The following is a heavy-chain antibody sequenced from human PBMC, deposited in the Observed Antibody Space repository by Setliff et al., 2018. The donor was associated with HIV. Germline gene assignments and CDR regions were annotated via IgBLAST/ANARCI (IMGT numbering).Heavy chain of an antibody. D-gene: IGHD6-6*01. V-gene: IGHV4-38-2*02. CDR1: GYSISSGYY. J-gene: IGHJ4*02. CDR3: ARAGSAAASPLDY. Sequence: SETLSLTCTVSGYSISSGYYWGWIRQPPGKGQEWIGSIYHSGSTYYNPSLKSRVTISIDTSKNQFSLKLTSVAAADTAVYYCARAGSAAASPLDYWGQGTLVTVSS. CDR2: IYHSGST.